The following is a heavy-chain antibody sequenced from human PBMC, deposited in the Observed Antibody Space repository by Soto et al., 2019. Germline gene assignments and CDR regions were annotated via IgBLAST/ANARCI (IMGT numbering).Heavy chain of an antibody. CDR3: ARFFGEYSYDQRYLGD. CDR2: ISSSGATI. Sequence: LVESGGGLVQPGGSLRLSCAVSGFSDNSFAMTWVRQAPGKGLDWIADISSSGATIFYADSVEGRFSISRDNTRKSLYLQMHSLRLEDTAVYYCARFFGEYSYDQRYLGDWGQGTLVTVSS. V-gene: IGHV3-48*03. D-gene: IGHD5-18*01. J-gene: IGHJ4*02. CDR1: GFSDNSFA.